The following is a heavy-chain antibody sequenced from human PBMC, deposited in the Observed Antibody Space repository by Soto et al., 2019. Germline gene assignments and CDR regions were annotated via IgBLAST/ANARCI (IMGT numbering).Heavy chain of an antibody. CDR1: GGTFSSYA. CDR3: ARARDSGWELLLRAFDI. CDR2: IIPIFGTA. D-gene: IGHD1-26*01. J-gene: IGHJ3*02. V-gene: IGHV1-69*01. Sequence: QVQLVQSGAEVKKPGSSVKVSCKASGGTFSSYAISWVRQAPGQGLEWMGGIIPIFGTANYAQKFQGRVTITADESTSTDYMELSSLRSEDTAVYYCARARDSGWELLLRAFDIWGQGTMVTVSS.